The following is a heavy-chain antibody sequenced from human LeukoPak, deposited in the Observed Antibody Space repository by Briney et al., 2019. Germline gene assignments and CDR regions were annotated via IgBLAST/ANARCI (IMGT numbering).Heavy chain of an antibody. CDR2: INPNSGGT. Sequence: GASVKVSCKASGYTFTGYYMHWVRQAPGQGLEWMGWINPNSGGTNYAQKFQGRVTMTRDTSISTAYMELSRLRSDDTAVYYCARDRGWSGRAAGNYYYYMDVWGKGTTVTISS. V-gene: IGHV1-2*02. CDR1: GYTFTGYY. J-gene: IGHJ6*03. D-gene: IGHD6-13*01. CDR3: ARDRGWSGRAAGNYYYYMDV.